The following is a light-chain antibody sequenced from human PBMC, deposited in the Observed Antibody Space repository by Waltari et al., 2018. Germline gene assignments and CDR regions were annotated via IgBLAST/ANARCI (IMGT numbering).Light chain of an antibody. CDR3: HSRDASGVGGS. CDR2: DKN. J-gene: IGLJ2*01. V-gene: IGLV3-19*01. CDR1: SLRIYY. Sequence: SSELTQDPAVSVAMGQTVRITCQGDSLRIYYARWYQQRPGQAPILVIYDKNNRPSGVPDRFSGSRSDNTASLTITGAQAEDEASYYCHSRDASGVGGSFGGGTKLTVL.